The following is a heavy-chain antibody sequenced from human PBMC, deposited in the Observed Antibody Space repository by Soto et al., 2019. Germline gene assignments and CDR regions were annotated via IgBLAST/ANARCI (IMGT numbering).Heavy chain of an antibody. CDR1: GFTFSSYW. J-gene: IGHJ6*03. CDR3: ARTSSDCSNTSCFYYYYYMDV. V-gene: IGHV3-7*01. Sequence: EVQLVESGRGLVQPGGSLRLSCAASGFTFSSYWMSWVRQAPGKGLEWVANIKQDGSEKYYVDSVKGRFTISRDNAKNSLYLQMNSLRAEDTAVYYCARTSSDCSNTSCFYYYYYMDVWGKGTTVTVSS. CDR2: IKQDGSEK. D-gene: IGHD2-2*01.